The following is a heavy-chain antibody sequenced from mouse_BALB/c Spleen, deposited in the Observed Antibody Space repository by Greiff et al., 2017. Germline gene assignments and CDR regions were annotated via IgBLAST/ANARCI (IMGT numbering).Heavy chain of an antibody. CDR3: ARHYGSPYYYAMDY. J-gene: IGHJ4*01. V-gene: IGHV5-12-2*01. CDR1: GFTFSSYT. Sequence: EVQVVESGGGLVQPGGSLKLSCAASGFTFSSYTMSWVRQTPEKRLEWVAYISNGGGSTYYPDTVKGRFTISRDNAKNTLYLQMSSLKSEDTAMYYCARHYGSPYYYAMDYWGQGTSVTVSS. CDR2: ISNGGGST. D-gene: IGHD1-1*01.